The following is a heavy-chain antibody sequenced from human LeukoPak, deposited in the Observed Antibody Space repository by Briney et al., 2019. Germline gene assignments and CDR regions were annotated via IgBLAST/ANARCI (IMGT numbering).Heavy chain of an antibody. J-gene: IGHJ3*02. V-gene: IGHV1-46*01. CDR1: GYTFTSYY. CDR2: INPSGGST. CDR3: ARDLTEMYSSPDYAFDI. D-gene: IGHD6-13*01. Sequence: GASVKVSCKASGYTFTSYYMHWVRQAPGQGLEWMGIINPSGGSTSYAQKFQGRVTMTRDTSTSTVYMELSSLRSEDTAVYYCARDLTEMYSSPDYAFDIWGQGTMVTVSS.